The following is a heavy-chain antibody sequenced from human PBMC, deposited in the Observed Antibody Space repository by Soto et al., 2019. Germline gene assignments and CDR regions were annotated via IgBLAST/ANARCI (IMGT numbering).Heavy chain of an antibody. CDR2: INPNSGGT. Sequence: ASVKVSCKASGYTFTGYYMHWVRQAPGQGLEWMGWINPNSGGTNYAQKFQGRVTMTRDTSISTAYMELSRLRFDDTAVYYCARDYPPDYYDSSGYYFGGWFDLWGQGTLATVSS. J-gene: IGHJ5*02. CDR1: GYTFTGYY. V-gene: IGHV1-2*02. D-gene: IGHD3-22*01. CDR3: ARDYPPDYYDSSGYYFGGWFDL.